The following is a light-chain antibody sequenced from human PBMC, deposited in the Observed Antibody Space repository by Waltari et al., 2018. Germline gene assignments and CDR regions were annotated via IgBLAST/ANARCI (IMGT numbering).Light chain of an antibody. V-gene: IGKV1-39*01. Sequence: DIQMTQSPSSLSASVGDRVTITCRASENVNSNLNWDQQKPGKAPKLLIYKASTLQSGVPSRFSGSGSGTDYTFTISSLQSEDVATYYCQHGYGIPLTFGGGTKVEIK. CDR3: QHGYGIPLT. J-gene: IGKJ4*01. CDR1: ENVNSN. CDR2: KAS.